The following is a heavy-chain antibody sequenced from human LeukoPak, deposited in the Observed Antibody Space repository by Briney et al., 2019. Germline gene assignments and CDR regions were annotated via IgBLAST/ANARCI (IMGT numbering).Heavy chain of an antibody. CDR3: ARLRRNSDRSGFYYYYDN. D-gene: IGHD3-22*01. CDR1: GFTFSGYS. V-gene: IGHV3-21*01. Sequence: GGSLRLSCAASGFTFSGYSFNWVRQAPGKGLEWVSSVNTVSSYIYYADSVKGRFTISRDNVENSVYLQMNSLRAEDSAVYYCARLRRNSDRSGFYYYYDNWGQGTPVTVSS. CDR2: VNTVSSYI. J-gene: IGHJ4*02.